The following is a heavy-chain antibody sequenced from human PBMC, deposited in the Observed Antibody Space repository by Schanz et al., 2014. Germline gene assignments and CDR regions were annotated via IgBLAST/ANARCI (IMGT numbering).Heavy chain of an antibody. D-gene: IGHD1-26*01. V-gene: IGHV3-7*01. CDR3: AKYGTGKGVSFEY. CDR2: IKLDGSEK. CDR1: GFTFSGYW. J-gene: IGHJ4*02. Sequence: EVQLVESFLVLVQPGGSLRLSCAASGFTFSGYWMSWVRQAPGEGLVWVANIKLDGSEKYYVDSVKGRFTISRDNAKNSLYLQMNSLTAEDTAVYYCAKYGTGKGVSFEYWGQGTLVTVSS.